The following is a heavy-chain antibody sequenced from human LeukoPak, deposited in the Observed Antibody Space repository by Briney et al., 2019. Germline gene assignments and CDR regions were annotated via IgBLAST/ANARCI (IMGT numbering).Heavy chain of an antibody. CDR1: GGSITDATYY. J-gene: IGHJ5*02. Sequence: PSETLSLTCTVSGGSITDATYYWGWIRQPPGKGLEWIGNIYYSGRTYYNPSLKSRATISADTSKNHFSLRVTSVTAADTAVYYCARSRDNWFDPWGQGTLVTVSS. V-gene: IGHV4-39*07. CDR2: IYYSGRT. CDR3: ARSRDNWFDP.